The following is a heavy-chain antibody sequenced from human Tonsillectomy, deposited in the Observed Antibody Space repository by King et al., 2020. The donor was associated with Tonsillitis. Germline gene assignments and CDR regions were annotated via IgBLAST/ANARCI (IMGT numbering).Heavy chain of an antibody. J-gene: IGHJ4*02. D-gene: IGHD3-10*01. V-gene: IGHV1-69*01. CDR2: IIRVFGTA. CDR1: GGSLSNYA. Sequence: VQLVQSGAEVKKPGSSVKVSCKASGGSLSNYAISWVRQAPGQGLEWMGGIIRVFGTANYAQKFQNRLTITADDSTSIAYMELRSLRSEDTAVYYCARAAVNYGSGTPRSFDYWGQGTLLTVSS. CDR3: ARAAVNYGSGTPRSFDY.